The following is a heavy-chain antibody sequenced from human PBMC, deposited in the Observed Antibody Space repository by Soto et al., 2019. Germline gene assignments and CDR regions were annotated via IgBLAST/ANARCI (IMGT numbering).Heavy chain of an antibody. Sequence: ASVKVSCKVSGYSLSDLSIHWVRQAPGKGLEWMGGLDAEDGETIYAQKLQGRVTMTTDTSTSTAYMELRSLRSDDTAVYYCARDRIQLWFRNWFDPWGQGTLVTVYS. CDR2: LDAEDGET. J-gene: IGHJ5*02. CDR1: GYSLSDLS. V-gene: IGHV1-24*01. CDR3: ARDRIQLWFRNWFDP. D-gene: IGHD5-18*01.